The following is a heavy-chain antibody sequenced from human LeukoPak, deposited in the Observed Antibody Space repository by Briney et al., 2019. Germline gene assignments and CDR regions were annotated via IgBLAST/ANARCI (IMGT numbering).Heavy chain of an antibody. CDR3: TREIRYFDWFQADY. CDR1: GFTFGDHS. CDR2: IRSKAYGGTA. Sequence: GGSLRLSCTASGFTFGDHSVSWFRQAPGKGLEWVGFIRSKAYGGTAEYAASVKGRFTISRDDSKSVAYLQMDSLKTEDTAVYYCTREIRYFDWFQADYWGQGTLVTVS. J-gene: IGHJ4*02. V-gene: IGHV3-49*03. D-gene: IGHD3-9*01.